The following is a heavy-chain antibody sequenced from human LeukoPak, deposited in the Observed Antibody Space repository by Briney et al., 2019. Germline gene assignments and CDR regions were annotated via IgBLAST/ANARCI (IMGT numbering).Heavy chain of an antibody. D-gene: IGHD4-17*01. J-gene: IGHJ4*02. V-gene: IGHV5-51*01. CDR1: GYSFTYW. CDR3: ASARHGDYVWDY. Sequence: GESLKISCKGSGYSFTYWIGWVRQMPGKGLEWMGIIYSGDSHTKYSPSFQGRVTISADKSISTAYLQWSSLEASDTATYYCASARHGDYVWDYWGQGTLVTVSS. CDR2: IYSGDSHT.